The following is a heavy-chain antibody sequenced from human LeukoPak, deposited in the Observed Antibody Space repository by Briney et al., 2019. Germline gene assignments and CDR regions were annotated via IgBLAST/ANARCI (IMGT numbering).Heavy chain of an antibody. V-gene: IGHV4-59*01. J-gene: IGHJ5*02. D-gene: IGHD3-10*01. Sequence: SETLSLTCTVSGGSISSYYWSWIRQPPGKGLEWVGFIYYSGSTNYNPSLKSRVTISVDTSKNQFSLRLSSVTAADTAVYYCARGGVTMVRGGFDPWGQGTLVTVSS. CDR2: IYYSGST. CDR3: ARGGVTMVRGGFDP. CDR1: GGSISSYY.